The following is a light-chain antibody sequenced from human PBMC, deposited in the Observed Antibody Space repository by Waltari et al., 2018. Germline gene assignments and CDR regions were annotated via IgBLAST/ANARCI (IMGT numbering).Light chain of an antibody. CDR3: QHYVLLPVT. J-gene: IGKJ1*01. Sequence: EIVLTQSPGPLSFSPGESAPLACRTSQSVTRALAWYQQKPGQAPRLLIYGASNRATGIPDRFSGSGSGTDFSLTISSLEPEDFAVYYCQHYVLLPVTFGEGTKVEVK. CDR2: GAS. V-gene: IGKV3-20*01. CDR1: QSVTRA.